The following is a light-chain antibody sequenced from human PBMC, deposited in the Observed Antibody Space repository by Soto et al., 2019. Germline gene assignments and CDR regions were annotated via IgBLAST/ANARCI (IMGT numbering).Light chain of an antibody. CDR3: SADAGSYCVV. V-gene: IGLV2-8*01. Sequence: QSALTRPPSASGSPGQSVTISCTGTSSDVGGYNYVSWYQQHPGKAPKLMINEVTKRPSGVPDRFSVSKSDNTASMTVSGLQAEDEADYYCSADAGSYCVVVGGGTKLIVL. CDR2: EVT. J-gene: IGLJ2*01. CDR1: SSDVGGYNY.